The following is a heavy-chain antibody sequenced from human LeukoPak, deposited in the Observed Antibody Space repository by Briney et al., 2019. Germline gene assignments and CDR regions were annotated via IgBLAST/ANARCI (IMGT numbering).Heavy chain of an antibody. CDR1: GFTVSSNY. D-gene: IGHD2-15*01. Sequence: GGSLRLSCVASGFTVSSNYMSWVRQAPGKGLEWVSVIYSGGSTYYADSVKGRFTISRDNSKNTLYLQMNTLRAEDTAVYYCARERCSGGSCFLDYWGQGTLVTVSS. CDR2: IYSGGST. V-gene: IGHV3-66*01. J-gene: IGHJ4*02. CDR3: ARERCSGGSCFLDY.